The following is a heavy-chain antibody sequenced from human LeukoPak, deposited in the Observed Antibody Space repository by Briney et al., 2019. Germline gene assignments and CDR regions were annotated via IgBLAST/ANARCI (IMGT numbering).Heavy chain of an antibody. CDR2: ISNSGSTI. J-gene: IGHJ6*03. Sequence: PAGSLRLPCAASGFTLSDYYMSWIRQAPGKGLEWVSYISNSGSTIYYAASVKGRITISRANAKNSLYLQMYSLRAEDTAVYSCARVLEPTTVPGYYYSSMYVWGKGADVTVSS. CDR1: GFTLSDYY. CDR3: ARVLEPTTVPGYYYSSMYV. V-gene: IGHV3-11*01. D-gene: IGHD4-17*01.